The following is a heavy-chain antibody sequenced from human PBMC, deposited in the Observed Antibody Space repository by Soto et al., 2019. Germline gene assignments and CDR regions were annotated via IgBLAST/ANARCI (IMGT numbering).Heavy chain of an antibody. CDR1: GFTFTTYW. Sequence: DVQLVESGGDLVQPGGSLRLSCAASGFTFTTYWMHWVRQAPGKGLVWVSRINSDGSNTNYADSVKGRFTISRDNAKNMLYLQMNSLRADDTAIYYCARDLTGDNTYWGQGTLVTVSS. V-gene: IGHV3-74*01. CDR3: ARDLTGDNTY. D-gene: IGHD2-21*02. J-gene: IGHJ4*02. CDR2: INSDGSNT.